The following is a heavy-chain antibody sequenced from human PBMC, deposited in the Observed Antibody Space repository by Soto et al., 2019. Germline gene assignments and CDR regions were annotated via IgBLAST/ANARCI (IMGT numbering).Heavy chain of an antibody. CDR3: ARGWMLVATSLDD. D-gene: IGHD5-12*01. CDR2: IYSGGST. Sequence: EVQLVESGGGLVQPGGSLRLSCAASGFTVSSNYMSWVRQAPGKGLEWVSVIYSGGSTYYADSVKGRFTISRDNSKNTLYLQMNSLRAEDTAVYYCARGWMLVATSLDDWGQGTLVTVSS. V-gene: IGHV3-66*01. CDR1: GFTVSSNY. J-gene: IGHJ4*02.